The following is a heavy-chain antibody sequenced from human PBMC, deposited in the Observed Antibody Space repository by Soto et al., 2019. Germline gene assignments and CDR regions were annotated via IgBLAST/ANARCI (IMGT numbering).Heavy chain of an antibody. CDR2: INHSGST. Sequence: PSETLSLTCAVYGGSFSGYYWSWIRQPPGKGLEWIGEINHSGSTNYNPSLKSRVTISVDTSKNQFSLKLSSVTAADTAVYYCARRMYYYDSSGYNTPHAFDIWGQGTMVT. CDR3: ARRMYYYDSSGYNTPHAFDI. CDR1: GGSFSGYY. J-gene: IGHJ3*02. V-gene: IGHV4-34*01. D-gene: IGHD3-22*01.